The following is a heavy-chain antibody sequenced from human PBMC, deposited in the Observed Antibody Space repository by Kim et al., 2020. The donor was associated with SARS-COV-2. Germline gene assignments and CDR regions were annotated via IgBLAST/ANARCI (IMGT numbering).Heavy chain of an antibody. V-gene: IGHV4-59*01. CDR2: IYYSGSA. CDR3: ARAVYCTSASCYGENYYY. D-gene: IGHD2-2*01. CDR1: GGSISNYY. J-gene: IGHJ6*03. Sequence: SETLSLTCTVSGGSISNYYWNWIRQPPGKGLEWIGYIYYSGSANYNPSLKSRVTISVDTSKNQFSLKLSSVTAADTAVYYCARAVYCTSASCYGENYYY.